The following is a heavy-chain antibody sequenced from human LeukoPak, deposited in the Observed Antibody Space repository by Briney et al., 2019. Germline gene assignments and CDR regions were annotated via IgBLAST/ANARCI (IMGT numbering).Heavy chain of an antibody. CDR2: ITPIIDSA. CDR1: GGALNSHT. CDR3: ARVNLRGSQYNWFDP. D-gene: IGHD1-26*01. Sequence: GASVKVPCKASGGALNSHTFSWVRQAPGQGLEWMGRITPIIDSAKYAQNFQDRVSITADKSTSTVYMELSSLRSEDTAVYFCARVNLRGSQYNWFDPWGQGTLVTVSS. V-gene: IGHV1-69*08. J-gene: IGHJ5*02.